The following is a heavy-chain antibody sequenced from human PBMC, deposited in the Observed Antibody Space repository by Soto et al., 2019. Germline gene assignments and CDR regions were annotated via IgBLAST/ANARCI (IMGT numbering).Heavy chain of an antibody. V-gene: IGHV1-2*02. J-gene: IGHJ1*01. CDR2: INPNNGGI. D-gene: IGHD1-20*01. CDR1: GYTFTDFY. Sequence: QVLLVQSGAEVKKPGASVKVSCKSSGYTFTDFYIHWVRQAPGQGLEWVGWINPNNGGINYAQKFQGRVTMTRDTSGNTAYMDLNRLNFDDSAIYYCVRGQSVLYLDLWGRATQVTVSS. CDR3: VRGQSVLYLDL.